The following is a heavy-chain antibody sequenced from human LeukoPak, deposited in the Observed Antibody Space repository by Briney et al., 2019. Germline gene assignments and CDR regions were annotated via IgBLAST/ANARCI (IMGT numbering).Heavy chain of an antibody. V-gene: IGHV3-15*01. CDR1: GFTFSNAW. Sequence: PGGSLRLSCAASGFTFSNAWMTWVRQAPGKGLEWVGRIKSKADGETTDYAAPVKGRFTISRDDSKDTLYLQMNSLTTEDTAVYYCTRGGGPAAKEFDTWGQGTLVTVSS. CDR3: TRGGGPAAKEFDT. J-gene: IGHJ4*02. CDR2: IKSKADGETT. D-gene: IGHD2-2*01.